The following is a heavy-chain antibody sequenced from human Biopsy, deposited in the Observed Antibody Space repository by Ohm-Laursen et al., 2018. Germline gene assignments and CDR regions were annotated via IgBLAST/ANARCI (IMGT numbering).Heavy chain of an antibody. CDR2: RLPYFNTI. D-gene: IGHD2/OR15-2a*01. J-gene: IGHJ3*01. CDR1: GVTFDTYA. CDR3: VGGQRGPPIGVTVPGDAFDL. Sequence: SSVKVSCKPSGVTFDTYAFGWVRQAPGPGLEWMGGRLPYFNTIYYARNFQDIAVITADRSARTTDMQLSGLRPDDTAVYYCVGGQRGPPIGVTVPGDAFDLWGPGTMVTVSP. V-gene: IGHV1-69*01.